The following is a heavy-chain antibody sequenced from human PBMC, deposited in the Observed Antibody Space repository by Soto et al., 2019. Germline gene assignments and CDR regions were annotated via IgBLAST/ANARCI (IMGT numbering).Heavy chain of an antibody. V-gene: IGHV2-70*01. J-gene: IGHJ3*02. CDR2: IDWDDDK. CDR1: GFSLSTSGMC. D-gene: IGHD6-13*01. Sequence: ASGPTLVHPTQTLTLTCTFSGFSLSTSGMCVSWIRQPPGKALEWLALIDWDDDKYYSTSLKTRLTISKDTSKNQVVLTMTNMDPVDTATYYCARMDSSSWYGGGAGAFDIWGQGTMVTVSS. CDR3: ARMDSSSWYGGGAGAFDI.